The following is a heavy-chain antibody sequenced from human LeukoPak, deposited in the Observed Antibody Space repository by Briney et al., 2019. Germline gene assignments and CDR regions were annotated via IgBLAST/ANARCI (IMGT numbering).Heavy chain of an antibody. Sequence: GESLQISCQYSGYSFTSYWIGWVRQMPGKGLEWMGIIYPGDSDTRYSPSFQGQVTISADKSINTAYLQWSSLKASDTAIYYCARRGEAMDPFDYWGQGTLVTVSS. D-gene: IGHD5-18*01. CDR2: IYPGDSDT. CDR3: ARRGEAMDPFDY. CDR1: GYSFTSYW. J-gene: IGHJ4*02. V-gene: IGHV5-51*01.